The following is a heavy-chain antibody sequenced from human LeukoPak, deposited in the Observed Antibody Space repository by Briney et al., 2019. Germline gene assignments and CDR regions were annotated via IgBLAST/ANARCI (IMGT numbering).Heavy chain of an antibody. V-gene: IGHV3-7*01. CDR3: ARDLHDILTGPDLYGMDV. D-gene: IGHD3-9*01. CDR1: GFTFSNYW. CDR2: INRDGREE. Sequence: GGSLRLSCAASGFTFSNYWMNWVRQAPGKGLQWVANINRDGREEYYVDSVKGRFTISRDNAKNTLYLQMNSLRAEDTAVYYCARDLHDILTGPDLYGMDVWGQGTTVTVSS. J-gene: IGHJ6*02.